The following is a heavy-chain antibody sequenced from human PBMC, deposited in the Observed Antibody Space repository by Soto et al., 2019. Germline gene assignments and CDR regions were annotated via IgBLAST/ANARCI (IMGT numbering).Heavy chain of an antibody. CDR1: GGTFSRYA. Sequence: QVQLVQSGAEVKKPGSSVKVSCKASGGTFSRYAISWVRQAPGQGLEWMGGIIPIFGTTNYAQKFQGRVTINADESTSTAYVGLRSLRSEDTAVYYCARHSYDSSGYYRYYFHYWGQGALVTVSS. CDR3: ARHSYDSSGYYRYYFHY. V-gene: IGHV1-69*12. CDR2: IIPIFGTT. J-gene: IGHJ4*02. D-gene: IGHD3-22*01.